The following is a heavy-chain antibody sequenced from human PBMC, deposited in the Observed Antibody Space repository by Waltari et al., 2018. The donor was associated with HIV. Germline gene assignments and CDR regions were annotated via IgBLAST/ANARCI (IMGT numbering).Heavy chain of an antibody. V-gene: IGHV4-4*02. J-gene: IGHJ5*02. D-gene: IGHD4-17*01. CDR3: VRVMSGDYRSSWIDP. CDR2: MYHSGST. Sequence: QVQLQESGPGLLEPSETLSLTCAVYGGSISSYNWWTWVRQAPGKGLEWIGEMYHSGSTNYNPALKRRVTISIDKSKNQFSLRLTSVTAADTAVYYCVRVMSGDYRSSWIDPWGRGTLVTVSS. CDR1: GGSISSYNW.